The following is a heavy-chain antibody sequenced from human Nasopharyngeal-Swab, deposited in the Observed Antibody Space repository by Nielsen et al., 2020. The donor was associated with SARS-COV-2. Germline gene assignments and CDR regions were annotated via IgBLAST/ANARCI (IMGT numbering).Heavy chain of an antibody. J-gene: IGHJ6*02. CDR3: AKDGDDSLPSYNYCGMDV. V-gene: IGHV3-23*01. Sequence: GESLKIYWAAAGFTFSNYAMTWVREARGKGLEWVSAISKSGSNTYYTDSVKGRLTVSRDNSKNTLYLQMNSLRAEDTAVYYCAKDGDDSLPSYNYCGMDVWRHGTTVTVSS. CDR2: ISKSGSNT. D-gene: IGHD2-15*01. CDR1: GFTFSNYA.